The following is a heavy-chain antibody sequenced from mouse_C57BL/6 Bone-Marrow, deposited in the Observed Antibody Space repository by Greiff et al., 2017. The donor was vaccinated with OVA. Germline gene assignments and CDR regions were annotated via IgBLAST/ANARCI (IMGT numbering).Heavy chain of an antibody. V-gene: IGHV1-59*01. CDR3: ARLPSRGDY. J-gene: IGHJ4*01. CDR2: IDPSDSYT. CDR1: GYTFTSYW. Sequence: QVQLQQPGAELVRPGTSVKLSCKASGYTFTSYWMHWVKQRPGQGLEWIGVIDPSDSYTNYNQKFKGKATLTVETSSSTAYMQLSSLTSEDSAVYYCARLPSRGDYWGQGTSVTVSS.